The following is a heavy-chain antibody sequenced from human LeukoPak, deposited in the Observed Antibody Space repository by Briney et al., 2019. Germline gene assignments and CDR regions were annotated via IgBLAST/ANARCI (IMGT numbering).Heavy chain of an antibody. V-gene: IGHV3-23*01. CDR2: ISDDGRST. CDR3: ASSHGDYYYYYMDV. Sequence: QAGGSLRLSCAASGFTFSSFGMSWVRQAPGKGLEWVSAISDDGRSTYYADSVKGRFTISRDNSKNTLYLQMNSLRAEDTAVYYCASSHGDYYYYYMDVWGKRTTVTVSS. J-gene: IGHJ6*03. D-gene: IGHD3-16*01. CDR1: GFTFSSFG.